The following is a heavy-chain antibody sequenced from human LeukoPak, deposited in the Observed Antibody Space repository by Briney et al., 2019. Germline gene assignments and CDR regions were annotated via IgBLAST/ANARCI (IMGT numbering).Heavy chain of an antibody. Sequence: GASVKVSCKASGYTFTGYYIHWVRQAPGQGLEWMGWINSNSGGTNYAQKFQGRVTMTRDTSTTTAYMELNRLRSDDTAVYYCARVRRPEYSSSSYYYYMDVCGNGTTVTVSS. CDR3: ARVRRPEYSSSSYYYYMDV. CDR1: GYTFTGYY. V-gene: IGHV1-2*02. CDR2: INSNSGGT. D-gene: IGHD6-6*01. J-gene: IGHJ6*03.